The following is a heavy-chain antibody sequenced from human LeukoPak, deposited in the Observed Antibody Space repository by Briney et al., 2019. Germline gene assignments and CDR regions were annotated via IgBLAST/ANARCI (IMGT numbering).Heavy chain of an antibody. CDR3: VRDPHIVVVPAARVYYFDY. CDR2: ISSRSSYYI. V-gene: IGHV3-21*01. D-gene: IGHD2-2*01. CDR1: GFTFNTYS. Sequence: PGRSLRLSCAASGFTFNTYSMNWFRQAPAKGLEWVSSISSRSSYYIYYADSVKGRFTISRDNAKNSLYLQMDSLRAEDTAVYYCVRDPHIVVVPAARVYYFDYWGQGTLVTVSS. J-gene: IGHJ4*02.